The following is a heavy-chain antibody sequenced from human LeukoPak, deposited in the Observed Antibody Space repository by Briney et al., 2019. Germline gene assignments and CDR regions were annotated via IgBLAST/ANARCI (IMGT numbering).Heavy chain of an antibody. CDR2: IGTAGDT. D-gene: IGHD5-18*01. CDR3: ARAPYSYGSGAFDI. V-gene: IGHV3-13*01. CDR1: GFTFSSYD. Sequence: GGSLRLPCAASGFTFSSYDMHWVRQATGKGLEWVSAIGTAGDTYYPGSVKGRFTISRENAKNSLYLQMNSLRAGDTAVYYCARAPYSYGSGAFDIWGQGTMVTVSS. J-gene: IGHJ3*02.